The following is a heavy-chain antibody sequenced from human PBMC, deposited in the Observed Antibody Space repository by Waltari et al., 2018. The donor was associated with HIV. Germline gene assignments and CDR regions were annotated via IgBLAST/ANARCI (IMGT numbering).Heavy chain of an antibody. CDR1: GGSSRGFY. CDR3: AMENWNYELWSASLDHPVYYYYGMDV. CDR2: IYASGAT. J-gene: IGHJ6*02. Sequence: QVQLRESGLGLVKPSETLSLFCTVSGGSSRGFYSSGVRQAAGKGLEWIVRIYASGATGFSPSLKSRVTMAIDTSNNQVALKMRSGTAADTAVYYCAMENWNYELWSASLDHPVYYYYGMDVWGQGTTVTVSS. D-gene: IGHD3-3*01. V-gene: IGHV4-4*07.